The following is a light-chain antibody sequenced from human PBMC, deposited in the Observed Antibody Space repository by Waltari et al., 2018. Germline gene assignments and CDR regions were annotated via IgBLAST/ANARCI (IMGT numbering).Light chain of an antibody. V-gene: IGKV2-28*01. CDR1: QSLLHSNGYNY. CDR2: LGS. J-gene: IGKJ2*01. CDR3: MQALQTPPT. Sequence: DIVMTQSPLSLPVTPGEPASISCRSSQSLLHSNGYNYLDWYLQKPGQSPQLLISLGSNRASGVPDRFSGSGSGTDFTLKINRVEAEDVGVFYCMQALQTPPTFGQGTKLEIK.